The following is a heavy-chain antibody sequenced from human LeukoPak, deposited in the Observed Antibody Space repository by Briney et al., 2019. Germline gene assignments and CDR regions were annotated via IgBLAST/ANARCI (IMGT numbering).Heavy chain of an antibody. V-gene: IGHV1-2*02. CDR1: GYTFTGYY. Sequence: EASVKVSCKASGYTFTGYYMHWVRQAPGQGLEWMGWINPNSGGTNYAQKFQGRVTMTRDTSISTAYMELSSLRSEDTAVYYCARDLTSYYYDNNGAFDFWGQGTLVTVSS. CDR3: ARDLTSYYYDNNGAFDF. D-gene: IGHD3-22*01. CDR2: INPNSGGT. J-gene: IGHJ4*02.